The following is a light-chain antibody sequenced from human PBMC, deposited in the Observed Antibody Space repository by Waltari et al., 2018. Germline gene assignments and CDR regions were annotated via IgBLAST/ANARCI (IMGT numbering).Light chain of an antibody. Sequence: RASWWVSRAVAWYKQKPGQGPRLLTVGPANRATGIADGFRCSGSEADFRLTFSRREPEDCAVYYCQHYVRLPATFGRGTKVESK. V-gene: IGKV3-20*01. CDR1: WWVSRAV. CDR2: GPA. CDR3: QHYVRLPAT. J-gene: IGKJ1*01.